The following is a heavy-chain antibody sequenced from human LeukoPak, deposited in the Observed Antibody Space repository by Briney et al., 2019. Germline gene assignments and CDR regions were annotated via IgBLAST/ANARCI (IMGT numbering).Heavy chain of an antibody. CDR2: INWNGGST. D-gene: IGHD3-10*01. CDR3: ARDSFYYYGSGSYYNPPIFDY. CDR1: GFTFDDYG. V-gene: IGHV3-20*04. J-gene: IGHJ4*02. Sequence: GGSLRLSCAASGFTFDDYGMSWLRQAPGKGLEGASGINWNGGSTGYADSVKGRFTISRDNAKNSLYLQMNSLRAEDTALYYCARDSFYYYGSGSYYNPPIFDYWGQGTLVTVSS.